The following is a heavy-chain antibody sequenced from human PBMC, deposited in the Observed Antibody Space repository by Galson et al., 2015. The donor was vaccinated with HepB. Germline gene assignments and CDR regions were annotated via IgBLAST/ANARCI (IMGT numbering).Heavy chain of an antibody. CDR2: IYSGGST. D-gene: IGHD1-26*01. CDR3: AREGLKVGATGYYFDY. CDR1: GFTVSSNY. J-gene: IGHJ4*02. Sequence: SLRLSCAASGFTVSSNYMSWVRQAPGKGLEWVSVIYSGGSTYYADSVKGRFTISRDNSKNTLYLQMNSLRAEDTAVYYCAREGLKVGATGYYFDYWGQGTLVTVSS. V-gene: IGHV3-66*01.